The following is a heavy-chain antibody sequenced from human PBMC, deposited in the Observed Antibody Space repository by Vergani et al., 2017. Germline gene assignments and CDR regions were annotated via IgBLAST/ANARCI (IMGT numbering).Heavy chain of an antibody. CDR2: INPSGCST. Sequence: QVQLVQSGAEVKKPGASVKVSCKASGYTFTSYYMHWVRQAPGQGLEWMGIINPSGCSTSYAQKFQGRVTMTRDTSTSTVYMELSSLRSEDTAVYYCARVTRYCSSTSCSLLAGGFDPWGQGTLVTVSS. D-gene: IGHD2-2*01. V-gene: IGHV1-46*01. J-gene: IGHJ5*02. CDR1: GYTFTSYY. CDR3: ARVTRYCSSTSCSLLAGGFDP.